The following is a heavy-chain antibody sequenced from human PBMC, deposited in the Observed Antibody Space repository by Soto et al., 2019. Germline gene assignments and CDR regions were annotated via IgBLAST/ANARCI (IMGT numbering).Heavy chain of an antibody. CDR3: ARDARGIVGASYY. CDR2: IIPICGTP. V-gene: IGHV1-69*18. D-gene: IGHD1-26*01. CDR1: GDTFNVYA. J-gene: IGHJ4*02. Sequence: QVQLVQSGAEVKKPGSSVKVSCKASGDTFNVYAFTWVRQAPGQGLEWMGKIIPICGTPNYAQNFQGRITITADDSTSTTYMELSSLRFDDTSIYYCARDARGIVGASYYWGQGTLVTVSS.